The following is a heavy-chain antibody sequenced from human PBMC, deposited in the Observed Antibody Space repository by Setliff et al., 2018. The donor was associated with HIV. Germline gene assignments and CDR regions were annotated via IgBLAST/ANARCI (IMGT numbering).Heavy chain of an antibody. V-gene: IGHV1-2*06. CDR1: GYTFTGYY. J-gene: IGHJ3*02. Sequence: ASVKVSCKASGYTFTGYYVHWVRQAPGQGLEWMGRIIPNSGGTNYAQKFQGRVTMTRDTPISTACMELTRLRSDDTAVYYCATKLYCTNGVCLDAFDIWGQGTMVTVSS. CDR3: ATKLYCTNGVCLDAFDI. D-gene: IGHD2-8*01. CDR2: IIPNSGGT.